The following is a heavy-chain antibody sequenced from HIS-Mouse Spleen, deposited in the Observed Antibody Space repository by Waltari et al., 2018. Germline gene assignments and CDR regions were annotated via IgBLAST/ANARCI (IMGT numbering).Heavy chain of an antibody. CDR1: GYSFTSYG. CDR3: ARLRYSSSWLEYFQH. CDR2: IYPGDSDT. J-gene: IGHJ1*01. V-gene: IGHV5-51*03. Sequence: EVQLVQSGAEVKKPGESLKISCKGSGYSFTSYGIGWVRQTPGKGLEWMGIIYPGDSDTRYSPSFQGQVTISADKSISTAYLQWSSLKASDTAMYYCARLRYSSSWLEYFQHWGQGTLVTVSS. D-gene: IGHD6-13*01.